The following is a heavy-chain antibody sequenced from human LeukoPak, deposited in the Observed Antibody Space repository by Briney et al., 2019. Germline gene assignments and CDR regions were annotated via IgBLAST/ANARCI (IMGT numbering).Heavy chain of an antibody. Sequence: ASVKVSCKTSGYTFTSYYIHWVRQAPGQGLEWMGPINSSGGSTAYSQRFQGRVTMTRDTSTSTVYMELRTMRSEDTAVYHCARGQQWVDYWGQGTLVTVSS. D-gene: IGHD6-19*01. CDR3: ARGQQWVDY. J-gene: IGHJ4*02. CDR1: GYTFTSYY. CDR2: INSSGGST. V-gene: IGHV1-46*01.